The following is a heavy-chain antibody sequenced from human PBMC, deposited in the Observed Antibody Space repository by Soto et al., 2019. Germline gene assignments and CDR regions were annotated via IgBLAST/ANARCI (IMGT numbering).Heavy chain of an antibody. V-gene: IGHV3-72*01. D-gene: IGHD3-3*02. CDR2: IRKKANSYAT. CDR1: GFTFSDHY. J-gene: IGHJ4*02. Sequence: EVQLVESGGGLVQPGGSLRLSCAASGFTFSDHYMDWVRQAPGKGLEWVGRIRKKANSYATEYAASVKGRFTISRDDSKKSMYLQMNSLKIEDTDVYYCASAFQASMEDYWGQGTLVTVSS. CDR3: ASAFQASMEDY.